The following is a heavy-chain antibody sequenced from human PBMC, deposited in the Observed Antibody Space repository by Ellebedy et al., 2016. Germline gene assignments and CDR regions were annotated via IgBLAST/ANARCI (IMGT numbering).Heavy chain of an antibody. CDR3: ARDGGALHYFDY. D-gene: IGHD3-16*01. J-gene: IGHJ4*02. CDR2: IYYSGST. Sequence: SETLSLXXTVSGGSISSSSYYWGWIRQPPGKGLEWIGSIYYSGSTYYNPSLKSRVTISVDTSKNQFSLKLSSVTAADTSVYYCARDGGALHYFDYWGQGTLVTVSS. V-gene: IGHV4-39*02. CDR1: GGSISSSSYY.